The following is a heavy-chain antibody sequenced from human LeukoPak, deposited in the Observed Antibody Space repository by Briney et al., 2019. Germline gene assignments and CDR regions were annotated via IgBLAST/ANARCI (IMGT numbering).Heavy chain of an antibody. CDR3: ARVVTAAWDWFDP. J-gene: IGHJ5*02. CDR1: GFTFSSYG. V-gene: IGHV3-30*02. CDR2: IRYDGSNK. Sequence: GGSLRLSCAASGFTFSSYGMHWVRQAPGKGLEWVAFIRYDGSNKYYADSVKGRFTISRDNSKNTLYLQMNSLRADDTAVYYCARVVTAAWDWFDPWGQGTLVTVSS. D-gene: IGHD2-2*01.